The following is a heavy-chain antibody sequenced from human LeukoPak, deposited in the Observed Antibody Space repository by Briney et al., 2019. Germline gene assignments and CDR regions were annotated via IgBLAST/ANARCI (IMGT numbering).Heavy chain of an antibody. CDR3: ARGGVELRFLEWLPYYYYGMDV. J-gene: IGHJ6*02. CDR1: GFTFSSYS. V-gene: IGHV3-21*01. CDR2: ISSSSSYI. Sequence: GGSLRLSCAASGFTFSSYSMNWVRQAPGKGLEWVSSISSSSSYIYYADSVKGRFTISRDNAKNSLYLQMNSLRAEDTAVCYCARGGVELRFLEWLPYYYYGMDVWGQGTTVTVSS. D-gene: IGHD3-3*01.